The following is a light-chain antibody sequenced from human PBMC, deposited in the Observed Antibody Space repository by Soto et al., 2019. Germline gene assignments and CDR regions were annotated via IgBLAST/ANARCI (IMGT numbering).Light chain of an antibody. J-gene: IGKJ5*01. V-gene: IGKV3-11*01. CDR1: QSISSY. Sequence: EIVLTQSPATLSLSPGERATLSCRASQSISSYLAWYQQKPGQAPRLLIYDASTRATGIPARFSGSGSATDFTLTISSLEPEDCAVYYCQQRSNWPPITFGQGTRLEIK. CDR2: DAS. CDR3: QQRSNWPPIT.